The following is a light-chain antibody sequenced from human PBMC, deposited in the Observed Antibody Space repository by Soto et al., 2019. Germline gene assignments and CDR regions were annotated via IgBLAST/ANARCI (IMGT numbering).Light chain of an antibody. CDR3: GSYTGSIYV. Sequence: QSALTQPASVSGSPGQSITISCTGTSSDVGGYKFVSWYQQHPGKAPKLMIYEVSNRPSGVSSRFSGSKSGNTASLTISGLHAEDEADYYCGSYTGSIYVFGPGTKLTVL. V-gene: IGLV2-14*01. CDR2: EVS. J-gene: IGLJ1*01. CDR1: SSDVGGYKF.